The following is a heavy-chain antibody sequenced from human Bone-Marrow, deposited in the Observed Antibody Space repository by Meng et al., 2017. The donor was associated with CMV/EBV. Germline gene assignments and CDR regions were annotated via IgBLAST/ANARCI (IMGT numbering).Heavy chain of an antibody. D-gene: IGHD2-2*01. V-gene: IGHV3-74*01. CDR3: ASWGSTSSAYGMDV. J-gene: IGHJ6*02. CDR2: INSDGSST. Sequence: GGSLRLSCAASGFTFSSYWMHWVRQAPGKGLVWVSRINSDGSSTSYADSVKGRFTISRDNAKNTLYLQMNSLGAEDTAVYYCASWGSTSSAYGMDVWGQGTTVTVSS. CDR1: GFTFSSYW.